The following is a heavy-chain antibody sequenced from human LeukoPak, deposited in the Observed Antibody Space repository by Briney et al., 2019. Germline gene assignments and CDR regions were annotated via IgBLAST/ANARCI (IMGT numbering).Heavy chain of an antibody. V-gene: IGHV1-69*04. J-gene: IGHJ3*02. Sequence: SVKVSCKASGGTFSSYTISWVRQAPGQGLEWMGRIIPILGIANCAQKFQGRVTITADKSTSTAYMELSSLRSEDTAVYYCAREDLRSSTSVFAFVIWGQGTMVTVSS. CDR2: IIPILGIA. CDR1: GGTFSSYT. CDR3: AREDLRSSTSVFAFVI. D-gene: IGHD2-2*01.